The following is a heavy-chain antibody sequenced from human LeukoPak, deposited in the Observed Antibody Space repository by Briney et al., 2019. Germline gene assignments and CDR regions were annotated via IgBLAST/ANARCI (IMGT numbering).Heavy chain of an antibody. V-gene: IGHV3-30*18. CDR1: GSPFSSYG. D-gene: IGHD6-13*01. J-gene: IGHJ4*02. CDR2: ISYDGSNK. Sequence: GGSLSLSCAASGSPFSSYGMHWVRQAPGKGLEWVAVISYDGSNKYYADSVKGRFTISRDNSKNTLYLQMNSLRAEDAAVYYCAKGGKQPDYWGQGTLVTVSS. CDR3: AKGGKQPDY.